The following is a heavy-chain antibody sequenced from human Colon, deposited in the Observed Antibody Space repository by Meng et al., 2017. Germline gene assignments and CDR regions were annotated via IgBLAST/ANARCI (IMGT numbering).Heavy chain of an antibody. Sequence: QVQLQESGPGVVTPSETLSLSVTVSGGSSTSNYWSWSRQPPGKGLEWNGNIYYSGSTNYNPYLKSRVPISVATSKNQFSLKVSSVTAADTAVYYCARDSGYDKNWFDPWGQGTLVTVSS. CDR2: IYYSGST. CDR3: ARDSGYDKNWFDP. V-gene: IGHV4-59*01. D-gene: IGHD5-12*01. CDR1: GGSSTSNY. J-gene: IGHJ5*02.